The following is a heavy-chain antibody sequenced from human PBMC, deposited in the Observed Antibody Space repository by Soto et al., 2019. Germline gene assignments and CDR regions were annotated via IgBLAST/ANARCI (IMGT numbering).Heavy chain of an antibody. J-gene: IGHJ1*01. D-gene: IGHD4-17*01. CDR3: ARPVRDYAFSDFQH. Sequence: PSETLSLTCTVSGDSVSSSYYYWGWIRQPPGKGLEWIGSIFYSGSTYYNPSLKSRVTISVDTSKNQFSLKLTSVTAADTAVYYCARPVRDYAFSDFQHWGQGILVTVSS. V-gene: IGHV4-39*01. CDR2: IFYSGST. CDR1: GDSVSSSYYY.